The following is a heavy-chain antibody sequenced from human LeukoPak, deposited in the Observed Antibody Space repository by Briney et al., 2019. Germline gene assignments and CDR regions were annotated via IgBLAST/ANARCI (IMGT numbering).Heavy chain of an antibody. CDR3: AKDSSGYYYVDDYYYYYYMDV. Sequence: PGGYLRLSCAGSGFTFSSYAMSWVRPAPGKGLEWVLAISGSGGSTYYADSVKGRFTISRGNSKTTLYRQMSRRRARHRAIVPCAKDSSGYYYVDDYYYYYYMDVWGKGTTVTVSS. CDR2: ISGSGGST. CDR1: GFTFSSYA. J-gene: IGHJ6*03. D-gene: IGHD3-22*01. V-gene: IGHV3-23*01.